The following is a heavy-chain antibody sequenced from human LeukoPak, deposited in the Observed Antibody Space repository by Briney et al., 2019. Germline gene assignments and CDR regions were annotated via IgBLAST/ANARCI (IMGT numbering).Heavy chain of an antibody. CDR1: GFTFSTYW. V-gene: IGHV3-48*04. D-gene: IGHD2-21*02. Sequence: PGGSLRLSCAASGFTFSTYWMHWVRQAPGKGLEWVSYISSSGSTIYYADSVKGRFTISRDNAKNSLYLQMNSLRAEDTAVYYCARGDWSGPYCGGDCFGFDPWGQGTLVTVSS. CDR3: ARGDWSGPYCGGDCFGFDP. CDR2: ISSSGSTI. J-gene: IGHJ5*02.